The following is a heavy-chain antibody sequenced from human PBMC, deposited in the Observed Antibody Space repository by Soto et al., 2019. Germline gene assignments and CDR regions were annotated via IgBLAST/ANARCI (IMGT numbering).Heavy chain of an antibody. CDR2: ISAYNGNT. J-gene: IGHJ4*02. CDR1: GYTFTSYG. V-gene: IGHV1-18*01. D-gene: IGHD3-9*01. CDR3: ARDRSLTLNYDILTGPYDY. Sequence: GASVKVSCKASGYTFTSYGISWVRQAPGQGLEWMGWISAYNGNTNYAQKLQGRVTMTTDTSTSTAYMELRSLRSDDTAVYYCARDRSLTLNYDILTGPYDYWGQGTLVTVSS.